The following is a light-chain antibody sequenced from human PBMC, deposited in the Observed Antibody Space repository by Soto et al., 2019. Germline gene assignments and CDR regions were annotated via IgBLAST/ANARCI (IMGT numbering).Light chain of an antibody. CDR1: QSISNY. J-gene: IGKJ1*01. Sequence: DIQMTQSPSSLSASVGDRITITCRASQSISNYLNWYQQKPGKAPKLLIYAASRLQSGVPSRFSGSGSGTDFTLTINSLQVEDFATYYCQQSYSTPQTFGQGTKVEIK. CDR2: AAS. CDR3: QQSYSTPQT. V-gene: IGKV1-39*01.